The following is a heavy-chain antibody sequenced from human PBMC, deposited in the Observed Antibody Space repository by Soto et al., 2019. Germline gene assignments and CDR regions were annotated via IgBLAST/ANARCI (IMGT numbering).Heavy chain of an antibody. D-gene: IGHD3-16*01. CDR1: GYSFISNW. J-gene: IGHJ4*02. V-gene: IGHV5-51*01. CDR2: INPADSDI. Sequence: GESLKISCQGSGYSFISNWIGWVRQMPGKGLEWMGIINPADSDIKYSPSFQGQVTISADKSIGTAYLQWSSLKASDTAMYYCARHQRDDASRKIDCWGQGTLVTVSS. CDR3: ARHQRDDASRKIDC.